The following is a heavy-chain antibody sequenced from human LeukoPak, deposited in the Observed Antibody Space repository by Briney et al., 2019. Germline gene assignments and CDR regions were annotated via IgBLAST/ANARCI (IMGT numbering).Heavy chain of an antibody. J-gene: IGHJ4*02. CDR1: GGSFSGYY. V-gene: IGHV4-34*01. D-gene: IGHD3-22*01. Sequence: SSETLSLTCAVYGGSFSGYYWSWIRQPPGKGLEWIGEINHSGGTNYNPSLKSRVTISVDTSKNQFSLKLSSVTAADTAVYYCARGSWGYYDSSGYYVWGQGTLVTVSS. CDR3: ARGSWGYYDSSGYYV. CDR2: INHSGGT.